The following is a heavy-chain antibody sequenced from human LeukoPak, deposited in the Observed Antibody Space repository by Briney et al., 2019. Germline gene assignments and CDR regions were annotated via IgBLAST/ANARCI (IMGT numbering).Heavy chain of an antibody. CDR1: EFDFFSYG. J-gene: IGHJ4*01. CDR3: ARELPREVTLDY. Sequence: GGSLRLSCVAFEFDFFSYGMQWVRQPHGKGLMWVSRIFSDGPTTSYADSVKGRFTISRDNAKNTLYLQMNSLRAEDTAVYYCARELPREVTLDYWGQGTLVTVSP. D-gene: IGHD2-21*02. V-gene: IGHV3-74*01. CDR2: IFSDGPTT.